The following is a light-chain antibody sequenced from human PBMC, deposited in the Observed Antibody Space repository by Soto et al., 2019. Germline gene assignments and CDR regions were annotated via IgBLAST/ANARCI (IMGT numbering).Light chain of an antibody. Sequence: QSALTQPRSVSGSPGQSVTISCTGTSSDVGSYNYVSWYQQHPGKAPKVVIYDVSKRPSGVPDRFSGSKSGNTASLTISGLQAEDEADYYCCTYAGSYTYVFGTGTKLTFL. J-gene: IGLJ1*01. CDR2: DVS. CDR1: SSDVGSYNY. V-gene: IGLV2-11*01. CDR3: CTYAGSYTYV.